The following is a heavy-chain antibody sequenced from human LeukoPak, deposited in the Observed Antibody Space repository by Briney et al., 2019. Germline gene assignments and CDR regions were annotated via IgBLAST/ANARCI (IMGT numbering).Heavy chain of an antibody. D-gene: IGHD6-13*01. J-gene: IGHJ4*02. V-gene: IGHV4-31*03. CDR1: GGSISSGGYY. CDR2: IYYSRST. CDR3: ARAPGYSSSWLFDY. Sequence: SETLSLTCTVSGGSISSGGYYWSWIRQHPGKGLEWIGYIYYSRSTYYNPSLKSRVTISVDTSKNQFSLKLSSVTAADTAVYYCARAPGYSSSWLFDYWGQGTLVTVSS.